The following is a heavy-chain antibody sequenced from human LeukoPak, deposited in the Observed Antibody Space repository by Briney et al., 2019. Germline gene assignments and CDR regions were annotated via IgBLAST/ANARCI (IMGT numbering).Heavy chain of an antibody. CDR2: INPSGGST. CDR1: GYTFTSYY. D-gene: IGHD3-22*01. J-gene: IGHJ4*02. Sequence: ASVKVSCKASGYTFTSYYMHWVRQAPGQGLEWMGIINPSGGSTSYAQKLQGRVTMTRDTSTSTVYMELISLRSEDTAVYYCARVGSGYYDSSGYNRFDYWGQGTLVTVSS. CDR3: ARVGSGYYDSSGYNRFDY. V-gene: IGHV1-46*04.